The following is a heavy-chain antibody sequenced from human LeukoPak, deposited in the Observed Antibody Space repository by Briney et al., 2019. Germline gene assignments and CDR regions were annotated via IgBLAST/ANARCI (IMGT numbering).Heavy chain of an antibody. CDR1: GGSISSTNW. D-gene: IGHD2-15*01. CDR3: ARPTPTGYCSGGSCTAFDY. V-gene: IGHV4-4*02. Sequence: SETLSLTCAVSGGSISSTNWWSWVRQPPGKGLEWIGEIYRSGTTNYKPSLKSRVTISLDKSKNQFSLKLSSVTAADTAVYYCARPTPTGYCSGGSCTAFDYWGQGTLVTVSS. J-gene: IGHJ4*02. CDR2: IYRSGTT.